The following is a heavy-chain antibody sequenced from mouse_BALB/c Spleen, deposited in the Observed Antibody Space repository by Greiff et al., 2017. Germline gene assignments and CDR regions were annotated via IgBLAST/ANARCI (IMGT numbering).Heavy chain of an antibody. CDR3: ARSDRYERAMDY. CDR2: IYPGDGDT. Sequence: QVQLQQSGAELARPGASVKLSCKASGYTFTSYWMQWVKQRPGQGLEWIGAIYPGDGDTRYTQKFKGKATLTADKSSSTAYMQLSSLASEDSAVYYCARSDRYERAMDYWGQGTSVTVAS. D-gene: IGHD2-14*01. CDR1: GYTFTSYW. V-gene: IGHV1-87*01. J-gene: IGHJ4*01.